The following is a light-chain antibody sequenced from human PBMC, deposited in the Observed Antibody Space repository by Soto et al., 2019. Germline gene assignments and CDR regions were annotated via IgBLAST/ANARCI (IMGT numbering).Light chain of an antibody. CDR1: SSNIGSNT. V-gene: IGLV1-44*01. Sequence: QSVLTQPRSASGTPGQRVTISSSGSSSNIGSNTVNWYQQLPGTAPKLLIYSNNQRPSGVPDRFSGSKSGTSASLAISGLQSEDEADYYCAAWDDSLNGHYVFGTGTKLTVL. CDR3: AAWDDSLNGHYV. CDR2: SNN. J-gene: IGLJ1*01.